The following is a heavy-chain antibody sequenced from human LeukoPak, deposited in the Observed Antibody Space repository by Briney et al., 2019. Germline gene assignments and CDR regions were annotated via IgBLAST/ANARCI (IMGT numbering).Heavy chain of an antibody. CDR1: GYTFTGYY. CDR3: ARTAHCGGDCYSDFQH. CDR2: INPNSGGT. D-gene: IGHD2-21*01. J-gene: IGHJ1*01. V-gene: IGHV1-2*02. Sequence: ASVKVSCKASGYTFTGYYMHWVRQVPGQGLEWMGWINPNSGGTNYAQKFQGRVTMTRDTSISTAYMELSRLRSDDTAVYYCARTAHCGGDCYSDFQHWGQGTLVTVSS.